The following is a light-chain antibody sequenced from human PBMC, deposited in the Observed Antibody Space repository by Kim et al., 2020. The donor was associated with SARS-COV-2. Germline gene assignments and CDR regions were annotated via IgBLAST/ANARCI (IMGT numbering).Light chain of an antibody. CDR1: SGSIADY. CDR3: QSYDSSSVV. J-gene: IGLJ2*01. CDR2: ENN. V-gene: IGLV6-57*03. Sequence: PGKTVTISCTRNSGSIADYVQWYQQRPGSAPTTVIYENNLRPSGVPDRFSCSIDSSSNSASLTISGLKTEDEADYYCQSYDSSSVVFGGGTKLTVL.